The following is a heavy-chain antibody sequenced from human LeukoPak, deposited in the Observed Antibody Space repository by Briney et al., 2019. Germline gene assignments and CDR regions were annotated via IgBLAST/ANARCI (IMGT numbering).Heavy chain of an antibody. Sequence: SETLSLTCTVSSGSISTYYGTWIRQPPGKALEWIGFIHYTGRTNYDPSLESRVHISVDTSKNQFSLKLHSVTAADAAVYYCARSSGRRYYIDYWGQGPLVTVSS. CDR2: IHYTGRT. CDR3: ARSSGRRYYIDY. V-gene: IGHV4-59*01. CDR1: SGSISTYY. D-gene: IGHD3-22*01. J-gene: IGHJ4*02.